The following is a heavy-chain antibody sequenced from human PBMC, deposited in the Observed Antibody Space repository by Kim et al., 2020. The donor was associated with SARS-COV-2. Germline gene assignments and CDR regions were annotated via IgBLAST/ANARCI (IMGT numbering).Heavy chain of an antibody. CDR3: ARDSDLTGSPYPYYYYGMDV. CDR1: GGSISSYY. D-gene: IGHD3-9*01. CDR2: IYYSGST. J-gene: IGHJ6*02. Sequence: ETLSLTCTVSGGSISSYYWSWIRQPPGKGLEWIGYIYYSGSTNYNPSLKSRVTISVDTSKNQFSLKLSSVTAADTAVYYCARDSDLTGSPYPYYYYGMDVWGQGTTVTVSS. V-gene: IGHV4-59*13.